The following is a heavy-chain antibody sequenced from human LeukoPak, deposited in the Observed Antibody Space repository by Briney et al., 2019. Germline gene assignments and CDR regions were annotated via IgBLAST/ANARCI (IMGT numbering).Heavy chain of an antibody. CDR3: ARKLSGYAPFDC. D-gene: IGHD5-12*01. CDR1: GFTLTNHG. CDR2: ISGSGGST. V-gene: IGHV3-23*01. Sequence: GGSLRLSCAVSGFTLTNHGVIWVRQAPGRGLTWVSGISGSGGSTYYADSVKGRFTISRDNPRSTLYLQMSSLRAEDTAVYYCARKLSGYAPFDCWGQGTLVIVSS. J-gene: IGHJ4*02.